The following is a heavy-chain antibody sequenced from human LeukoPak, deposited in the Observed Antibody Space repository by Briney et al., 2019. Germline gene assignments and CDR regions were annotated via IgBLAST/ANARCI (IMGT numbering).Heavy chain of an antibody. CDR2: TYTGGNS. J-gene: IGHJ3*02. V-gene: IGHV3-53*01. D-gene: IGHD3-22*01. CDR3: ARGGRGSAAVVAPRSFDI. CDR1: GFTVSSIH. Sequence: GSLRLSCAASGFTVSSIHMVWVRQAPGKGLEWVSVTYTGGNSYYADSVKGRFIISRDISKNTLYLQMNSLRAEDSALYYCARGGRGSAAVVAPRSFDIWGQGTMVTVSS.